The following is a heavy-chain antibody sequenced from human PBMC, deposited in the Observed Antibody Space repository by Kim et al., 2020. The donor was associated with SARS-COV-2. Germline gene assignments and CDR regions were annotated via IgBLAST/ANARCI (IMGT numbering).Heavy chain of an antibody. D-gene: IGHD3-10*01. V-gene: IGHV1-69*13. CDR3: ASRASLYGSGSYYNVYYYYYGMDV. J-gene: IGHJ6*02. CDR2: IIPIFGTA. Sequence: SVKVSCKASGGTFSSYAISWVRQAPGQGLEWMGGIIPIFGTANYAQKFQGRVTITADESTSTAYMELSSLRSEDTAVYYCASRASLYGSGSYYNVYYYYYGMDVWGQGTTVTVSS. CDR1: GGTFSSYA.